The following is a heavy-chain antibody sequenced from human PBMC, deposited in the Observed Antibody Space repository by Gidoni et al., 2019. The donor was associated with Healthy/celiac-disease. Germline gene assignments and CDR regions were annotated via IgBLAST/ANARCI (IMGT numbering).Heavy chain of an antibody. J-gene: IGHJ3*02. CDR3: AKVSVVVVAATPNAFDI. Sequence: EVQLLESGGGLVQPGGSLRLSCAASGFTFSRYAMSWVRQAPGKGLEWVSAIRGSGGSTYYADSVKGRFTISRDNSKNTLYLQMNSLRAEDTAVYYCAKVSVVVVAATPNAFDIWGQGTMVTVSS. V-gene: IGHV3-23*01. CDR1: GFTFSRYA. D-gene: IGHD2-15*01. CDR2: IRGSGGST.